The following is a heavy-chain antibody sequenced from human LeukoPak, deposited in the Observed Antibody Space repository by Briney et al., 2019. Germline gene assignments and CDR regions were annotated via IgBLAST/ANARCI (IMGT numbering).Heavy chain of an antibody. V-gene: IGHV3-53*01. D-gene: IGHD3-10*02. CDR2: IYSGGST. J-gene: IGHJ3*02. CDR3: AKMFGEFNDAFDI. CDR1: GFTVSSNY. Sequence: GGSLRLSCAASGFTVSSNYRSWVRQAPGKGLEWVSVIYSGGSTYYADSVKGRFTISRDNSKNTLYLQMNSLRAEDTAVYYCAKMFGEFNDAFDIWGQGTMVTVSS.